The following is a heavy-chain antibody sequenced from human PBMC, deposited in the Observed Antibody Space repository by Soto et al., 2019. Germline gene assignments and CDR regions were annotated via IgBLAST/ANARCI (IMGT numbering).Heavy chain of an antibody. J-gene: IGHJ5*02. CDR1: GGSISSGGYS. Sequence: SETLSLTCAVSGGSISSGGYSWSWIRQPPGKGLEWIGYIYHSGSTYYNPSLKSRVTISVDRSKNQFSLKLSSVTAADTAVYYCARALPDRVVVVAAELHRGGYWFDPWGQGTLVTVSS. D-gene: IGHD2-15*01. CDR3: ARALPDRVVVVAAELHRGGYWFDP. V-gene: IGHV4-30-2*01. CDR2: IYHSGST.